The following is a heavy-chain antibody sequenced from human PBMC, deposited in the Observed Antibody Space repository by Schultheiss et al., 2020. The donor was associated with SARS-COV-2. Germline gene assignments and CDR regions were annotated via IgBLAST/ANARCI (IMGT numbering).Heavy chain of an antibody. CDR1: GFTSGDYA. D-gene: IGHD2-2*01. CDR3: ARDRTLGYCSSTSCYRAFDI. Sequence: GGSLRLSCTASGFTSGDYAMSWFRQAPGKGLEWVSYISSSSSYTNYADSVKGRFTISRDNAKNSLYLQMNSLRAEDTAVYYCARDRTLGYCSSTSCYRAFDIWGKGTMVTVSS. V-gene: IGHV3-11*05. CDR2: ISSSSSYT. J-gene: IGHJ3*02.